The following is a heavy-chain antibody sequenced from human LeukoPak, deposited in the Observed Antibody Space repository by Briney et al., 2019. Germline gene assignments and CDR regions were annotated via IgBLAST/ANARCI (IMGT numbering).Heavy chain of an antibody. CDR3: AKSSGVYYESSDCDY. Sequence: GGSLRLSCAASGFTFSSYAMSWVRQAPGTGLEWVSSISGSGGSTYYADSVKGRFTITRDNSKNTLYLQMNSLRVEDTAVYYCAKSSGVYYESSDCDYWGQGTLVTVSS. CDR1: GFTFSSYA. J-gene: IGHJ4*02. V-gene: IGHV3-23*01. D-gene: IGHD3-22*01. CDR2: ISGSGGST.